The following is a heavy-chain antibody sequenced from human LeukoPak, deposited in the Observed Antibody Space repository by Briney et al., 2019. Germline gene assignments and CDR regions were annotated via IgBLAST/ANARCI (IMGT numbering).Heavy chain of an antibody. CDR2: VYPGDSDT. CDR3: ARQNDFRLDY. CDR1: GYTFSSYW. D-gene: IGHD3-3*01. Sequence: GESLRISCKGSGYTFSSYWIGWVRQMPGKGLEWMGIVYPGDSDTRYSPSLQGQVTISVDTSIGTAYLQWSSLKASDTAVYYCARQNDFRLDYWGQGTLVTVSS. V-gene: IGHV5-51*01. J-gene: IGHJ4*02.